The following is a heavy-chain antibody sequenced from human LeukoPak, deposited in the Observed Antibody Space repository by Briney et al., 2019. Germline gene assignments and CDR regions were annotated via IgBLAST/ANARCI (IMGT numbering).Heavy chain of an antibody. Sequence: ASVKVSCKVSGYTLTELCMHWVRQAPGKGLEWMGGFDPEDGETIYAQKFQGRVTMTEDTSTDTAYMELSSLRSEDTAVYYCATSLSIFNDILTGYCLDYWGQGTLVTVSS. D-gene: IGHD3-9*01. V-gene: IGHV1-24*01. CDR3: ATSLSIFNDILTGYCLDY. J-gene: IGHJ4*02. CDR1: GYTLTELC. CDR2: FDPEDGET.